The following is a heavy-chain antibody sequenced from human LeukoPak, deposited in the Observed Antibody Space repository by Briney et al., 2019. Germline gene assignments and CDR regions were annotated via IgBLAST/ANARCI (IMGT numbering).Heavy chain of an antibody. V-gene: IGHV3-23*01. CDR1: GFTFSSYA. J-gene: IGHJ4*02. Sequence: GGSLRLSCAASGFTFSSYAMSWVRQAPGKGLEWVSVISGSGGSTYYADSVKGRFTISRDNSKNTLYLQMNSLRAEDTAVYYCAKGGYSGYDSGCFDYWGQGTLVTVSS. CDR3: AKGGYSGYDSGCFDY. D-gene: IGHD5-12*01. CDR2: ISGSGGST.